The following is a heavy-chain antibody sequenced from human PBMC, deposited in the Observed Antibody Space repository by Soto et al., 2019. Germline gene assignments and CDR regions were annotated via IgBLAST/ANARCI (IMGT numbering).Heavy chain of an antibody. J-gene: IGHJ4*02. Sequence: SGPTLVNPTQTLTLTCTFSGFSLSTSGVGVGWIRQPPGKALEWLALIYWDDDKSYSPSLKSRLTITKDTSKNQVVLTMTNMDPVDTATYYCAHTSNYFDNIGYYEPFDYWGQGTLVTVSS. CDR2: IYWDDDK. CDR1: GFSLSTSGVG. D-gene: IGHD3-22*01. V-gene: IGHV2-5*02. CDR3: AHTSNYFDNIGYYEPFDY.